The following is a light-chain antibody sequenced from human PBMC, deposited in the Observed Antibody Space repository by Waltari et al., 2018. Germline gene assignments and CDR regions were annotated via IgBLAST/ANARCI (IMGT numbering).Light chain of an antibody. CDR3: SSYSSSSTRV. CDR2: DVT. CDR1: SSDVGGFNY. Sequence: QSALTQPASVSGSPRQTITIPCTGTSSDVGGFNYVPWYQQHPGKAHKLMIYDVTNRASGVSRRFTGSNAGNTASLTISRLQTDDEADYYCSSYSSSSTRVFGTGTKVTVL. V-gene: IGLV2-14*03. J-gene: IGLJ1*01.